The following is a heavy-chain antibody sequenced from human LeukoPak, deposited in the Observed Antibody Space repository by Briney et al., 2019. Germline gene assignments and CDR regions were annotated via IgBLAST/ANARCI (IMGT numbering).Heavy chain of an antibody. J-gene: IGHJ4*02. V-gene: IGHV3-23*01. CDR3: TKYGAPGWSGYCDY. CDR2: ISGNAGST. D-gene: IGHD4/OR15-4a*01. Sequence: GGSLRLSCAASGFIFSNYAMTWVRQAPGKGLEWVSSISGNAGSTYYIDSVKGRFTISRDNSKNTLFLQMNSLRAEDTGMYYCTKYGAPGWSGYCDYWGQGTLVTVSS. CDR1: GFIFSNYA.